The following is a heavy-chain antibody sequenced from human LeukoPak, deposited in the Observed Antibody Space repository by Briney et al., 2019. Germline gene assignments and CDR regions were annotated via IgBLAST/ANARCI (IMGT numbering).Heavy chain of an antibody. Sequence: GRSLRLSCAASGFSFGSFGMHWVRQAPGKGLEWVAVISHDGSNKNYADSVKGRFTMSRDNSKNTVYLQMNSLRGEDTAVYYCAKGQWFGELLPFDYWSQGALVSVSS. D-gene: IGHD3-10*01. CDR2: ISHDGSNK. J-gene: IGHJ4*02. V-gene: IGHV3-30*18. CDR3: AKGQWFGELLPFDY. CDR1: GFSFGSFG.